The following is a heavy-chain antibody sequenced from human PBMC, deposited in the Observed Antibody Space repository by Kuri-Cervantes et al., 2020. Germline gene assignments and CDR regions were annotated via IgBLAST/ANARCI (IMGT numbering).Heavy chain of an antibody. CDR2: ISYDGSNK. CDR3: ARGGSEDYYDSSEYYYGMDV. Sequence: GGSLRLSCAASGFTFSSYGMHWVRQAPGKGLEWVAVISYDGSNKYYADSVKGRFTISRDNSKNTLYLQMNSLRAEDTAVYYCARGGSEDYYDSSEYYYGMDVWGQGTTVTVSS. D-gene: IGHD3-22*01. J-gene: IGHJ6*02. CDR1: GFTFSSYG. V-gene: IGHV3-30*03.